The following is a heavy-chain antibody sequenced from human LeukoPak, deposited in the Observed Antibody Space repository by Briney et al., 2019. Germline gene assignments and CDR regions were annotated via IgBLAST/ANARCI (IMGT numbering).Heavy chain of an antibody. CDR3: ARGYSLGYCSGGSCYSRGNDY. CDR2: IYYSGST. V-gene: IGHV4-39*07. D-gene: IGHD2-15*01. CDR1: GGSISSSSYY. J-gene: IGHJ4*02. Sequence: SETLSLTCTVSGGSISSSSYYWGWIRQPPGKGLEWIGSIYYSGSTNYNPSLKSRVTISVDTSKNQFSLKLSSVTAADTAVYYCARGYSLGYCSGGSCYSRGNDYWGQGTLVTVSS.